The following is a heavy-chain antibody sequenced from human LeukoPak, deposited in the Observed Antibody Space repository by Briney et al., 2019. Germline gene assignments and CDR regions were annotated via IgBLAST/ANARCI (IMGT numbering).Heavy chain of an antibody. V-gene: IGHV3-48*01. D-gene: IGHD6-19*01. CDR3: ARDSSGRYAYFDY. Sequence: GGSLRLSCAASGFIFSSYSMNWVRQAPGKGLEWISYISSSSSTMYYADSVKGRFSISRDNGKNSLYLQMNSLRAEDTAVYYCARDSSGRYAYFDYWGQGTLVTVSS. CDR2: ISSSSSTM. CDR1: GFIFSSYS. J-gene: IGHJ4*02.